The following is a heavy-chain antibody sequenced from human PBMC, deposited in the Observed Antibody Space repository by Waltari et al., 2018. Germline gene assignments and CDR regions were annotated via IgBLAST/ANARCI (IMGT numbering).Heavy chain of an antibody. J-gene: IGHJ4*02. D-gene: IGHD2-15*01. CDR1: GDSGSSPYL. V-gene: IGHV4-4*02. CDR3: ARDRGRGLYLDS. CDR2: IHPVGRT. Sequence: QLQLQESGPGLVKPSGTLSLTCTVSGDSGSSPYLWNWVRQSPDQGLEWIGQIHPVGRTNYHPSLESRVTVSIDMSNNQVSRKLTSATAADTAVYYCARDRGRGLYLDSWGQGTLVTVSP.